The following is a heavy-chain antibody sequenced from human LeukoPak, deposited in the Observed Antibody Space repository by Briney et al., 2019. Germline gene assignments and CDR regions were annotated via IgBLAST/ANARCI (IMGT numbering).Heavy chain of an antibody. Sequence: PGRSLRPSCAASGFTFSSYGMHWARQAPGKGLEWVAVTWYDGSNKYYADSVKGRFTISRDNSKSTLYLQMNSLRAEDTAVYYCAGSSVTTYPYYYYYGMDVWGQGATVTVSS. CDR3: AGSSVTTYPYYYYYGMDV. CDR2: TWYDGSNK. CDR1: GFTFSSYG. J-gene: IGHJ6*02. D-gene: IGHD4-17*01. V-gene: IGHV3-33*01.